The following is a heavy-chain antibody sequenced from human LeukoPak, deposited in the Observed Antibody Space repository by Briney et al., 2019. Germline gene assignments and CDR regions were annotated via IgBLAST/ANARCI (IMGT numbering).Heavy chain of an antibody. CDR1: GFPFSDFS. CDR3: AKQSYARSLGE. D-gene: IGHD2-8*01. V-gene: IGHV3-23*01. CDR2: TNSGGTST. Sequence: GGSLRLSCAASGFPFSDFSMSWVRQAPGKGLEWVSTTNSGGTSTYYAESVKGRFTISRDNSKNTLYLQMSSLRVEDTAVYYCAKQSYARSLGEGGPGTLVSVSS. J-gene: IGHJ4*02.